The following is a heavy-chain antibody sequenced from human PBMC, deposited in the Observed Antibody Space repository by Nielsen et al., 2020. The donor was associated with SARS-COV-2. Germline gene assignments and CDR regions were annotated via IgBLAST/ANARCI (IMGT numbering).Heavy chain of an antibody. Sequence: GGSLRLSCAASGFTFDDYGMSWVRQAPGKGLEWVSGINWNGGSTGYADSVKGRFTISRDNTKNSLYLQMNSLRAEDTAVYYCARGSGSYYFDYWGQGTLVTVSS. D-gene: IGHD1-26*01. CDR3: ARGSGSYYFDY. J-gene: IGHJ4*02. CDR2: INWNGGST. V-gene: IGHV3-20*04. CDR1: GFTFDDYG.